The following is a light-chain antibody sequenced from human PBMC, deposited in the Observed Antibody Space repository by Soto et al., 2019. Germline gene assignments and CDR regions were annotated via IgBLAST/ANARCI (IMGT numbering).Light chain of an antibody. Sequence: EIVLTQSPGTLSLSPGERATLSCRASQSVSTSYLAWYQQKPGQTPRLLIYGASSRAIGIPDRFSGSGSGTVFTLTINRLEPEDFAVYYCQQYGSSPRTFGQGTKVEIK. J-gene: IGKJ1*01. CDR1: QSVSTSY. V-gene: IGKV3-20*01. CDR3: QQYGSSPRT. CDR2: GAS.